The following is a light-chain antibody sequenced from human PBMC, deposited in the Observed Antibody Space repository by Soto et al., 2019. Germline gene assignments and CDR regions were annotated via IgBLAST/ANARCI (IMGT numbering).Light chain of an antibody. CDR3: QQSYTAPSIT. CDR2: GAS. CDR1: QSISSY. Sequence: DIQMTQYASSLSASVGDRVTIACRASQSISSYLNWYQHKPGKAPRLLIYGASTLQSGVPSRFSGSGSGTDFTLSISSLQPEDFATYYCQQSYTAPSITFGQGTRLEI. V-gene: IGKV1-39*01. J-gene: IGKJ5*01.